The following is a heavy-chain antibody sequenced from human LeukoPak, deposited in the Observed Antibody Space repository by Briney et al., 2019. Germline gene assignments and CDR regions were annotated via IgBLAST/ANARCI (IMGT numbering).Heavy chain of an antibody. CDR3: AGPRFGELLYDY. V-gene: IGHV3-48*04. CDR2: ISSGSTTI. CDR1: GFTFSSYS. Sequence: GGSLRLSCAASGFTFSSYSMDWVRQAPGKGLEWLSYISSGSTTIYYADSVKGRFTISRGNSKNTLYLQMNSLRVEDTAVYYCAGPRFGELLYDYWGQGTLVTVSS. J-gene: IGHJ4*02. D-gene: IGHD3-10*01.